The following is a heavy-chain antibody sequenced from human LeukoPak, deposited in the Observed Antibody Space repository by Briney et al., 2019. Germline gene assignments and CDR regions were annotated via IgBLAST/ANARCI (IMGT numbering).Heavy chain of an antibody. CDR1: GFTFSTYA. CDR3: VRGGWRIIETGGDS. J-gene: IGHJ4*02. D-gene: IGHD2-15*01. V-gene: IGHV3-48*04. Sequence: GGSLRLSCAASGFTFSTYAMNWVRQAPGKGLEWVGYISPTGSTMFYAGSVKGRFTISRDNADNSLYLQMKSLRVEDTAMYYCVRGGWRIIETGGDSWGQGTLVTVSS. CDR2: ISPTGSTM.